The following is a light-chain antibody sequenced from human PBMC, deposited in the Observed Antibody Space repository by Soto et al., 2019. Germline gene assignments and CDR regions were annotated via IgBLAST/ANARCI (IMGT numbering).Light chain of an antibody. Sequence: VVMTPSPPSLPVTLGHPASISCRSSQGLVYSDGNTYLSWFHQRPGQSPRRLIYQVSNRDSGVADRFSRSGSGIDFTLKISRVEAEDCGVYYCMQCTRWPFTVGQGTKLEIK. V-gene: IGKV2-30*01. CDR1: QGLVYSDGNTY. J-gene: IGKJ2*01. CDR2: QVS. CDR3: MQCTRWPFT.